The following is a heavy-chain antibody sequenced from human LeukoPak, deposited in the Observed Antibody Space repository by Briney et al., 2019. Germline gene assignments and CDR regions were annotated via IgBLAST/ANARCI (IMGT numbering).Heavy chain of an antibody. CDR2: ISVNGGTT. Sequence: GGSLRLSCAGSGFTFSSYAMTWVRQAPGKGLEWVSSISVNGGTTYYADSVKGRFTISRGSSKNTLYLQMNSLRAEDTAVYYCVKGGGNVRRYFEYWGQGTLVTVSS. J-gene: IGHJ4*02. D-gene: IGHD4-23*01. CDR3: VKGGGNVRRYFEY. V-gene: IGHV3-23*01. CDR1: GFTFSSYA.